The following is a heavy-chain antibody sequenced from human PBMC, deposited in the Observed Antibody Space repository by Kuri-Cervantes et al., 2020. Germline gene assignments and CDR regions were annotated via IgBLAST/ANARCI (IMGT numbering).Heavy chain of an antibody. CDR3: ARDSLYYGSGSEIDFSFDY. CDR1: GFTFSDYY. D-gene: IGHD3-10*01. CDR2: ISSRGSTI. J-gene: IGHJ4*02. V-gene: IGHV3-11*04. Sequence: GGSLRLSCAASGFTFSDYYMSWIRQAPGKGLEWVSYISSRGSTIYYADSVKGRFTISRDNAQNSLYLQMNGLRAEDTAVYYCARDSLYYGSGSEIDFSFDYWGQGTLVTVSS.